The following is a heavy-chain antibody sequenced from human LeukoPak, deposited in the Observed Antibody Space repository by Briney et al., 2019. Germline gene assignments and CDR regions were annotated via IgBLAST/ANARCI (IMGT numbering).Heavy chain of an antibody. V-gene: IGHV4-39*01. CDR3: ASSSSYGSGSYYFETDAFDI. CDR1: GGSISSSSYY. CDR2: IYYSGST. Sequence: PSETLSLTCTVSGGSISSSSYYWGWIRQPPGKGLEWIGNIYYSGSTYYNPSLKSRVTISVDTSKNQFSLKLSSVTAADTAVYYCASSSSYGSGSYYFETDAFDIWGQGTMVTVSS. D-gene: IGHD3-10*01. J-gene: IGHJ3*02.